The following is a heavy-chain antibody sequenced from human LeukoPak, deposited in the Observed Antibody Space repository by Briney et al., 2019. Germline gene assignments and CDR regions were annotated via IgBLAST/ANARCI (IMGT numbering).Heavy chain of an antibody. J-gene: IGHJ4*02. V-gene: IGHV3-23*01. D-gene: IGHD2-2*01. CDR1: GFTFSSYA. CDR3: AKDRDYCSSTSCYLYYFDY. Sequence: GGSLRLSCAASGFTFSSYAMSWVRQAPGKGLEWVSAISGSGGSTYYADSVKGRFTISRDNSKNTLYLQMNSLRAEDTAVYYCAKDRDYCSSTSCYLYYFDYWGRGTLVTVSS. CDR2: ISGSGGST.